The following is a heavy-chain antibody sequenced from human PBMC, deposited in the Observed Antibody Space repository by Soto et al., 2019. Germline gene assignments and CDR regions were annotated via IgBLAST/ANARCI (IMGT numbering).Heavy chain of an antibody. D-gene: IGHD2-2*01. CDR2: ISSSSSYI. J-gene: IGHJ2*01. CDR3: ARDRYWRSTRCTRYWYFER. CDR1: GFTFSSYS. V-gene: IGHV3-21*01. Sequence: PGGSLRLSCAASGFTFSSYSMNWVRQAPGKGLEWVSSISSSSSYIYYADSVKGRFTISRDNAKNSLYLQMNSLRAEDTAVYYCARDRYWRSTRCTRYWYFERWGRGTLVSV.